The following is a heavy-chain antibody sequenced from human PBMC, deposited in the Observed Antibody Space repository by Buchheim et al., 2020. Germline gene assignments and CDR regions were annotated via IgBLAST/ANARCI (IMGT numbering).Heavy chain of an antibody. D-gene: IGHD2-21*02. J-gene: IGHJ6*02. CDR1: GFTFSSYE. Sequence: EVQLVESGGGLVQPGGSLRLSCAASGFTFSSYEMNWVRQAPGKGLEWVSYISSSGSTIYYADSVKGRFTISRDNAKNPLYLQMNSLRAEDTAVYYCARGAYCGGDCYIRYYYGMDVWGQGTT. V-gene: IGHV3-48*03. CDR2: ISSSGSTI. CDR3: ARGAYCGGDCYIRYYYGMDV.